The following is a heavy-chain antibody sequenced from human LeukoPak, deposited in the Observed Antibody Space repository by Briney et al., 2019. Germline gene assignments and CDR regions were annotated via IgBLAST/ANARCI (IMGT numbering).Heavy chain of an antibody. D-gene: IGHD4-23*01. V-gene: IGHV3-11*01. Sequence: GGSLRLSCVASGFTFTDYYMSWIRQTPGKGLEWIAHVGGSGGTIYYADSMRGRVTISRDNTKNSVNLQMHSLRPEDTAVYHCARDLYYGTNFPGFEYWGLGTLVSVSS. CDR2: VGGSGGTI. J-gene: IGHJ4*02. CDR3: ARDLYYGTNFPGFEY. CDR1: GFTFTDYY.